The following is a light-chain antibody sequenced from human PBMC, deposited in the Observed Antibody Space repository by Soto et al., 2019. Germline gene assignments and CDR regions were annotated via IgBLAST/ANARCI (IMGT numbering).Light chain of an antibody. CDR2: EVT. CDR1: SSDVGGYNY. J-gene: IGLJ1*01. CDR3: ASYAGTKLFV. Sequence: QSALTQPPSASGSAGQSLTISCTWTSSDVGGYNYVSWYQQRPGKAPKLVIYEVTKRPSGVPDRFSGSKSGSTASLTVSGLQADDEAEYYCASYAGTKLFVFGSGTKVTV. V-gene: IGLV2-8*01.